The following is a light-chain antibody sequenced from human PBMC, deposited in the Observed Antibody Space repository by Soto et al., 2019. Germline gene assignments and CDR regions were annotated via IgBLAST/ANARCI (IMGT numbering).Light chain of an antibody. V-gene: IGLV2-14*01. CDR3: GSYTSTYVRI. CDR2: EVT. J-gene: IGLJ1*01. CDR1: SSDVGRYNY. Sequence: LTQPASVSGSPGQSITISCTGTSSDVGRYNYVSWYQQYPGRAPKLIIYEVTNRPSGVSDRFSGSKSGNVASLTISGLQAADEADYYCGSYTSTYVRIFGTGTKVTVL.